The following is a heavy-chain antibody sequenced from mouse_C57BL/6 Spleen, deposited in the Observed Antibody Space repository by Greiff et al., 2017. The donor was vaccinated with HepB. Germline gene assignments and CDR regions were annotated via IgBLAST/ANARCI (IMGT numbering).Heavy chain of an antibody. CDR1: GYAFSSYW. CDR3: GSYYYYGSSSWFAY. D-gene: IGHD1-1*01. V-gene: IGHV1-80*01. CDR2: IYPGDGDT. Sequence: QVQLQQSGAELVKPGASVKISCKASGYAFSSYWMNWVKQRPGKGLEWIGQIYPGDGDTNYNGKFKGKATLTADKSSSTAYMQLSSLTSEDSAVYFCGSYYYYGSSSWFAYWGQGTLVTVSA. J-gene: IGHJ3*01.